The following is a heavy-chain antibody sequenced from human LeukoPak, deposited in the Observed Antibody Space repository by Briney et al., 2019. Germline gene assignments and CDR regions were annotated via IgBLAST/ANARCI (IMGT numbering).Heavy chain of an antibody. CDR2: ISAYNGNT. D-gene: IGHD2-15*01. V-gene: IGHV1-18*01. CDR3: ARVFNPKDIVVVVAAGDNWFDP. J-gene: IGHJ5*02. Sequence: GASVKVSCKASGYTFTSYDISWVRQAPGQGLEWMGWISAYNGNTNYAQKLQGRVTMTTDTSTSTAYMELRSLRSDDTAVYYCARVFNPKDIVVVVAAGDNWFDPWGQGTLVTVSS. CDR1: GYTFTSYD.